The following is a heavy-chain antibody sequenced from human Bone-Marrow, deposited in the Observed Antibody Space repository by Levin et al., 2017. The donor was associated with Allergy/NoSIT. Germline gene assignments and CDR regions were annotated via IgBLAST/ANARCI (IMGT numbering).Heavy chain of an antibody. CDR2: ISYDGSNK. V-gene: IGHV3-30-3*01. CDR3: ARGSVAGFPFVVDY. J-gene: IGHJ4*02. CDR1: GFTFSSYA. Sequence: AGGSLRLSCAASGFTFSSYAMHWVRQAPGKGLEWVAVISYDGSNKYYADSVKGRFTISRDNSKNTLYLQMNSLRAEDTAVDYCARGSVAGFPFVVDYWGQGTLVTVSS. D-gene: IGHD6-19*01.